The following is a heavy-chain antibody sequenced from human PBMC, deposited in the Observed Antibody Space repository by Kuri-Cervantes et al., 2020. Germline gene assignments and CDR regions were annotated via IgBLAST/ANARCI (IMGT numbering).Heavy chain of an antibody. CDR1: GFTFTSSA. CDR2: IVVGSGNT. Sequence: SVKVSCKASGFTFTSSAMQWVRQARGQRLEWIGWIVVGSGNTNYAQKFQERVTITRDMSTSTAYMELSSLRSEDTAVYYCAREEGLWLGELSYYGMDVWGQGTTVTVSS. J-gene: IGHJ6*02. V-gene: IGHV1-58*02. D-gene: IGHD3-10*01. CDR3: AREEGLWLGELSYYGMDV.